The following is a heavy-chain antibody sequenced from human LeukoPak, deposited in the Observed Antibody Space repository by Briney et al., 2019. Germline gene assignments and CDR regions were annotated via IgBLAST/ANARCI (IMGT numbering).Heavy chain of an antibody. Sequence: GASVKVSCKASGYTFNDYYIHWVRQAPGQGLEWMGWINPNSGGTNYAQKFQGRVTMTRDTSISTAYMELSRLRSDDTAVYYCASDHTRLAAREFWGQGTLVTVSS. D-gene: IGHD6-6*01. CDR3: ASDHTRLAAREF. J-gene: IGHJ4*02. V-gene: IGHV1-2*02. CDR1: GYTFNDYY. CDR2: INPNSGGT.